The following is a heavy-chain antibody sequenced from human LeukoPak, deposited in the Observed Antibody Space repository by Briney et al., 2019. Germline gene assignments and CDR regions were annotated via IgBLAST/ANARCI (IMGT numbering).Heavy chain of an antibody. J-gene: IGHJ4*02. CDR2: ISADGDYT. Sequence: GGSLRLSCAASGFTFDNFAMHWVRQPPGKGLEWVSLISADGDYTRNADSVKGRFTISRDNSKNSLDLRMSSLRSEDTAVYYCAKDAVGAAAGYYIDNWGQGALVAVSP. CDR3: AKDAVGAAAGYYIDN. D-gene: IGHD6-13*01. V-gene: IGHV3-43*02. CDR1: GFTFDNFA.